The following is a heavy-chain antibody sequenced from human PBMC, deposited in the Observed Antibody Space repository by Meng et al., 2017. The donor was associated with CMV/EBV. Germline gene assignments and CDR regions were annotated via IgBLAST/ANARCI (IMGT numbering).Heavy chain of an antibody. CDR2: IRNDGSNK. CDR1: GFIFNNYV. CDR3: ARETDCTRTTCTPGS. J-gene: IGHJ5*02. D-gene: IGHD1-7*01. Sequence: GESLKISCAASGFIFNNYVMHWVRQAPGKGLEWVAFIRNDGSNKYYAESVKGRFTISRDNSRNTLYLQMNSLRGEDTAVYYCARETDCTRTTCTPGSWGQGTLVTVSS. V-gene: IGHV3-30*02.